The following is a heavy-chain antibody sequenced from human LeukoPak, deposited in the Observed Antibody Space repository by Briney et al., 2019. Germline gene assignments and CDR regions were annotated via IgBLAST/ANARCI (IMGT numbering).Heavy chain of an antibody. Sequence: ASVKISCKVSGYTFTDYYMHWVQQAPGKGLEWMGLVDPEDGETIYAEKFQGRVTITADTSTDTAYTELSRLRSADTAVYYCATLLELLDYWGQGTLVTVSS. V-gene: IGHV1-69-2*01. J-gene: IGHJ4*02. CDR3: ATLLELLDY. CDR2: VDPEDGET. D-gene: IGHD1-7*01. CDR1: GYTFTDYY.